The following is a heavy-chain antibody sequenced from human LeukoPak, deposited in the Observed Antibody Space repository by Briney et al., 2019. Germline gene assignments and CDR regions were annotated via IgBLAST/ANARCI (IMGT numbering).Heavy chain of an antibody. CDR2: ISSSDDNT. Sequence: GSLRLSCAASGFTFSSYAMSWVRQAPGKGLEWVSVISSSDDNTYYADSVKGRFTISRDNSKNTLYLQMNSLRAEDTAVYYCAKPAVAGSRHFFDYWGQGTLVTVSS. J-gene: IGHJ4*02. D-gene: IGHD6-19*01. CDR1: GFTFSSYA. CDR3: AKPAVAGSRHFFDY. V-gene: IGHV3-23*01.